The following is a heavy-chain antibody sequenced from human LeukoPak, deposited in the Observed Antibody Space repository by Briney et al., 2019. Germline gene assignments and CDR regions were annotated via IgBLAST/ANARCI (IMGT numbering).Heavy chain of an antibody. Sequence: GESLKISCKGSGYSFTSYWIGWVRRMPGKGLEWMGIIYPGDSDTRYSPSFQGQVTISADKSISTAYLQWSSLKASDTAMYYCARHPKQYCSSTSCYGVYWGQGTLVTVSS. CDR1: GYSFTSYW. CDR2: IYPGDSDT. CDR3: ARHPKQYCSSTSCYGVY. D-gene: IGHD2-2*01. J-gene: IGHJ4*02. V-gene: IGHV5-51*01.